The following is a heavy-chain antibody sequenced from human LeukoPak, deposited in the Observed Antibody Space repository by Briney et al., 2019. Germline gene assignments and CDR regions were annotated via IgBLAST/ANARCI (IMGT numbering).Heavy chain of an antibody. CDR3: VRRYYEYNVYDRHFDF. J-gene: IGHJ4*02. V-gene: IGHV3-74*03. CDR2: ISDDGSIT. Sequence: GGPLRLPCAASGFTLSRFCKLCLPQAPGKALVWVSHISDDGSITTYADSVQGRFTISRDNAKSTVFLQMNSLRVEDTAVYFCVRRYYEYNVYDRHFDFWGQGILVTVSS. D-gene: IGHD5/OR15-5a*01. CDR1: GFTLSRFC.